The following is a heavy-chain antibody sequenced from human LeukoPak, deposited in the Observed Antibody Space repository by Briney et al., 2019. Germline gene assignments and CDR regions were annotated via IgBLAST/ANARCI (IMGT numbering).Heavy chain of an antibody. CDR3: ARERTSITMIVASYYFDY. V-gene: IGHV4-61*02. CDR2: IYTSGST. Sequence: PSETLSLTCTVSGGSISSGSYYWSWIRQPAGKGLEWIGRIYTSGSTNYNPSLKSRVTISVDTSKNQFSLKLSSVTAADTAVYYCARERTSITMIVASYYFDYWGQGTLVTVSS. D-gene: IGHD3-22*01. J-gene: IGHJ4*02. CDR1: GGSISSGSYY.